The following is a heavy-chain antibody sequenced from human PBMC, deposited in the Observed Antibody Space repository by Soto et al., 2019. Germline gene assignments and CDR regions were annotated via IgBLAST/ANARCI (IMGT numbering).Heavy chain of an antibody. CDR3: AREVYDFWSGYYMYYYGMDV. J-gene: IGHJ6*02. D-gene: IGHD3-3*01. Sequence: GGSLRLSCAASGFTFSSYWMHWVRQAPGKGLVWVSRINSDGSGTSYADSVKGRFTISRDNAKNTLYLQMNSLRAEDTAVYYCAREVYDFWSGYYMYYYGMDVWGQGTTVTVSS. V-gene: IGHV3-74*01. CDR1: GFTFSSYW. CDR2: INSDGSGT.